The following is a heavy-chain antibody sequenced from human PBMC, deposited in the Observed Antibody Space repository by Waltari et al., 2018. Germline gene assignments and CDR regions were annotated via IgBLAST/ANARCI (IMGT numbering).Heavy chain of an antibody. D-gene: IGHD2-21*01. CDR1: GGSIGSYY. Sequence: QVQLQESGPGLVKPSETLSLTCTVSGGSIGSYYWSWIRQPPGKGLEWIGYIYSSGSTNYNPSLKSRVTISVDTSKNQFSLKLSSVTAADTAVYYCARDSGVVVSWGQGTLVTVSS. V-gene: IGHV4-59*01. CDR3: ARDSGVVVS. CDR2: IYSSGST. J-gene: IGHJ4*02.